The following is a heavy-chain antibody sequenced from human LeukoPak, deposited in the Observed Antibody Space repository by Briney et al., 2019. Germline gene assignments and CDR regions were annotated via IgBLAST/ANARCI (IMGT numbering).Heavy chain of an antibody. D-gene: IGHD3-10*01. CDR3: AREADYYGSGSYPYYFDY. J-gene: IGHJ4*02. V-gene: IGHV1-18*01. CDR2: ISAYNGNT. Sequence: ASVKVSCKSSGYTFTSYGISWVRQAPGQGREWMGWISAYNGNTNYAQKLQGRVTMTTDTSTSTAYMELRSLRSYDTAVYYCAREADYYGSGSYPYYFDYWGQGTLVTVSS. CDR1: GYTFTSYG.